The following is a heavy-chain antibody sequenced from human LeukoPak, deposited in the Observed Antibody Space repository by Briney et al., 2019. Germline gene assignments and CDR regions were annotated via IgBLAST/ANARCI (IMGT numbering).Heavy chain of an antibody. J-gene: IGHJ4*02. CDR3: AREYYYYGSGSYADY. D-gene: IGHD3-10*01. V-gene: IGHV3-33*01. CDR2: IWYDGSNK. CDR1: GFTFSSYG. Sequence: GGSLRLSCAASGFTFSSYGMHWVRQAPGKGLEWVAVIWYDGSNKYYADSVKGRFTISRDNSKNTLYLQMNSLRAEDTAVYYCAREYYYYGSGSYADYWGQGTLVTVSS.